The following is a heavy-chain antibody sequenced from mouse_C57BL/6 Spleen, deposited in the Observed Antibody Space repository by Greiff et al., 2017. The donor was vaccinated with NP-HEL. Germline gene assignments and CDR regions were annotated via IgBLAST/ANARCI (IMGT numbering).Heavy chain of an antibody. CDR2: IYPRSGNT. CDR3: ARSGYDYEFYYFDY. Sequence: QVQLKESGAELARPGASVKLSCKASGYTFTSYGISWVKQRPGQGLEWIGEIYPRSGNTYYNEKFKGKATLTADKSSSTAYMELRSLTSEDSAVYYCARSGYDYEFYYFDYWGQGTTLTVSS. CDR1: GYTFTSYG. D-gene: IGHD2-4*01. J-gene: IGHJ2*01. V-gene: IGHV1-81*01.